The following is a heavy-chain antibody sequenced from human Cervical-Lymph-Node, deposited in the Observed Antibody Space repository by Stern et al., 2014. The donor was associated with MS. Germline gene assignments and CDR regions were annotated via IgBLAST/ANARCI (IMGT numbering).Heavy chain of an antibody. J-gene: IGHJ4*02. CDR2: ISTDGSAT. V-gene: IGHV3-30-3*01. Sequence: VQLVQSGGGVVQPGRSLRLSCAASGFTFRNFAMNWLRQSPDKGLQWLAAISTDGSATNYADSVKGRFTISRDNSKNTLYLEMNSLTTEDTAVFYCARDLGYWGQGTLVTVSS. CDR1: GFTFRNFA. CDR3: ARDLGY.